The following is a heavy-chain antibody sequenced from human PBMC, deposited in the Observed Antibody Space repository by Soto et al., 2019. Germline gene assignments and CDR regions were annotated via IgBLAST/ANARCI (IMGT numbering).Heavy chain of an antibody. CDR3: ARHEGWTGPDQ. CDR1: GASIGSGGW. J-gene: IGHJ5*02. Sequence: PSETLSLTCAVSGASIGSGGWWSFVRQPPGKGLEWIAEIFHDGNTNYSPSLKSRVTISVDKSQNQFSLNVYSVTAADTAVYYCARHEGWTGPDQWGQGTLVTVS. V-gene: IGHV4-4*02. D-gene: IGHD2-8*02. CDR2: IFHDGNT.